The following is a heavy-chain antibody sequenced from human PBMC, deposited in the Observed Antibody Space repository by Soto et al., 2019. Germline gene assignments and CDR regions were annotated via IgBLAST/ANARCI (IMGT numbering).Heavy chain of an antibody. V-gene: IGHV4-30-4*01. D-gene: IGHD3-9*01. J-gene: IGHJ4*02. Sequence: QVQLQESGPGLVKPSQTLSLTCTVSGGSISSGDYYWSWIRQPPGKGLEWIGYIYYSGSTYYNPSLMRHGPRSVDTSKTQFSLKLSSVTAADTAVYYCARVNYDILTGYSDDYYFDYWGQGTLVTVSS. CDR3: ARVNYDILTGYSDDYYFDY. CDR2: IYYSGST. CDR1: GGSISSGDYY.